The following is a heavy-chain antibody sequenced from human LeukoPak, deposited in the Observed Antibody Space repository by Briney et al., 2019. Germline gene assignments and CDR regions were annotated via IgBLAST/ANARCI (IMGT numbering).Heavy chain of an antibody. CDR1: GLTFSEHW. J-gene: IGHJ4*02. D-gene: IGHD4/OR15-4a*01. CDR3: AKGPYGGYLDY. Sequence: GGSLRLSCAASGLTFSEHWMTWVRQAPGKGLEWVATIKQDGSEKYYLDSLKGRFTISRDNAKNSLYLQMNSLRAEDTALYYCAKGPYGGYLDYWGQGTLVTVSS. CDR2: IKQDGSEK. V-gene: IGHV3-7*03.